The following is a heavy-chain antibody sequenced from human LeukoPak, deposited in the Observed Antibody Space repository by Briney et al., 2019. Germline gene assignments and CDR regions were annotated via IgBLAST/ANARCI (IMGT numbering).Heavy chain of an antibody. D-gene: IGHD3-10*01. CDR1: GGTFSSYA. Sequence: ASVKVSCKASGGTFSSYAISWVRQARGQGLECMGWISAYNGNTNYAQKLQGRVTMTTDTSTSTAYMELRSLRSDDTAVYYCARGDYYGSGTYYKKTVDYWGQGTLVTVSS. V-gene: IGHV1-18*01. CDR2: ISAYNGNT. CDR3: ARGDYYGSGTYYKKTVDY. J-gene: IGHJ4*02.